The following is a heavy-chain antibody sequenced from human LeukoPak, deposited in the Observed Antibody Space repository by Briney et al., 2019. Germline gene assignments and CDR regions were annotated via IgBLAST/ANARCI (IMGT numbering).Heavy chain of an antibody. J-gene: IGHJ5*02. V-gene: IGHV3-11*01. CDR3: ATDLRELRFLTPLFDP. CDR1: GFTFSDYY. CDR2: ISSSGSTI. D-gene: IGHD3-3*01. Sequence: GGSLRLSCAASGFTFSDYYMSWIRQAPGNGLEWVSYISSSGSTIYYADSVKGRFTISRDNAKNSLYLQMNSLRAEDTAVYYCATDLRELRFLTPLFDPWGQGTLVTVSS.